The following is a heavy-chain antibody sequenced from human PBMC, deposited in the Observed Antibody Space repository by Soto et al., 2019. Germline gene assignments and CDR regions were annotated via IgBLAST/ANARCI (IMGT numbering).Heavy chain of an antibody. D-gene: IGHD5-18*01. Sequence: SVKVSCKASGYTFTSYGISWVRQAPGQGLEWMGRIIPILGIANYAQKFQGRVTITADKSTSTAYMELSSLRSEDTAVYYCARDPPMIVDTAMVIGYWG. J-gene: IGHJ4*01. CDR3: ARDPPMIVDTAMVIGY. CDR2: IIPILGIA. V-gene: IGHV1-69*04. CDR1: GYTFTSYG.